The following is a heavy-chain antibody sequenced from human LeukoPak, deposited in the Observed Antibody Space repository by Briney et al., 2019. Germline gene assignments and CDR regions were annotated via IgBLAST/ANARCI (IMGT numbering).Heavy chain of an antibody. D-gene: IGHD3-9*01. CDR1: GFTFGRYA. J-gene: IGHJ6*03. CDR2: ISGSGGST. CDR3: AKRDFDWSMDYYYYMDV. Sequence: GGSLRLSCTASGFTFGRYAMHWVRQAPGKGLEWVSAISGSGGSTYYADSVKGRFTISRDNSKNTLYLQMNSLRAEDTAVFYCAKRDFDWSMDYYYYMDVWGKGTTVTISS. V-gene: IGHV3-23*01.